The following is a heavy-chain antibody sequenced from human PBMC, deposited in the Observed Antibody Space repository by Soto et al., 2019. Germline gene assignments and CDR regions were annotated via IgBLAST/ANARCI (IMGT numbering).Heavy chain of an antibody. CDR2: IRNKANSYTT. J-gene: IGHJ3*02. D-gene: IGHD3-10*01. CDR1: GLSFSDHY. CDR3: SSGHYYGAFDI. V-gene: IGHV3-72*01. Sequence: EVQLVESGGGLVQPGGSLRLSCAASGLSFSDHYMDWVRQAPGKGLEWVGRIRNKANSYTTEYAASVKGRFTISREDSKSSLYLRMNSLKIEDTAVYYCSSGHYYGAFDIWGQGTLVTVSS.